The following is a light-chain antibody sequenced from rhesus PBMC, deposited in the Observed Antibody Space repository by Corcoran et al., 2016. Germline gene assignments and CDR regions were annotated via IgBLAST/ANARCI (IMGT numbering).Light chain of an antibody. CDR2: KAS. CDR3: QHGYGTPRT. CDR1: ENVNNY. J-gene: IGKJ1*01. Sequence: DIQMTQSPSSLSASVGDRVTITCRASENVNNYLNWYQQKPGKVPKLLIYKASTLQSGVPSRFSGSGSGTDYTFTISSLQPEDVASYYCQHGYGTPRTFGQGTKVEIK. V-gene: IGKV1-74*01.